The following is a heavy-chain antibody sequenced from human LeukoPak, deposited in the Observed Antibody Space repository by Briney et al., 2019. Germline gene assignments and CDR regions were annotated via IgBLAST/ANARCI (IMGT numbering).Heavy chain of an antibody. CDR2: ISGSGGST. CDR3: AKRSGWYLGDYYGMDV. J-gene: IGHJ6*02. Sequence: PGGSLRPSCADSGFTFSRYWMHWVRQTPGKGLVWVSCISGSGGSTYYADSVKGRFTISRDNSKNTLYLQMNSLRAEDTAVYYCAKRSGWYLGDYYGMDVWGQGTTVTVSS. V-gene: IGHV3-23*01. CDR1: GFTFSRYW. D-gene: IGHD6-19*01.